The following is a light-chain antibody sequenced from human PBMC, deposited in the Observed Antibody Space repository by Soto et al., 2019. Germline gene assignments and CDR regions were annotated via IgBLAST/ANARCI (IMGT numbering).Light chain of an antibody. CDR2: DVS. CDR1: NSDIDNYIS. CDR3: SAYTTSIVV. V-gene: IGLV2-14*03. J-gene: IGLJ2*01. Sequence: QSALTQPASVSGSPGQSITISCTGINSDIDNYISVSWYQQHPGKAPQLMIYDVSNRPSGVSDRFSGSKSGHTASLTISGHQAEEEAEYYCSAYTTSIVVFGGGTKGTVL.